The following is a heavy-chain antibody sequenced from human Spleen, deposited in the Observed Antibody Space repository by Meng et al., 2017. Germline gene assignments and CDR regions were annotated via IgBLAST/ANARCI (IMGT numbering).Heavy chain of an antibody. J-gene: IGHJ5*02. V-gene: IGHV4-31*03. CDR1: GGSISSGTYY. Sequence: PLQESGPGLVKPSEALSLTCTVSGGSISSGTYYWGWIRQLPGKGLEWIAYIHYSGSTYYSPSLKSRVTISVDTSKNQLSLKLSSMTAADTAVYYCARYVFDSSSLYSNWFDPWGQGTLVTVSS. CDR2: IHYSGST. D-gene: IGHD3-22*01. CDR3: ARYVFDSSSLYSNWFDP.